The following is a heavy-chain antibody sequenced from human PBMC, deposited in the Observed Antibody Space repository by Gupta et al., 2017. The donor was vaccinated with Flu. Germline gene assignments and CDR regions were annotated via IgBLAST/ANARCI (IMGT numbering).Heavy chain of an antibody. CDR3: ARAVADAPSAYYDS. V-gene: IGHV3-21*01. Sequence: YAMTWSRQAPGKGLGWVSSISASSSSTFYADTVKGRVAVSRDNAKYSLYLQMDSLRVDDTAVYFCARAVADAPSAYYDSWGQGTLVTVSS. D-gene: IGHD3-22*01. CDR1: YA. CDR2: ISASSSST. J-gene: IGHJ4*02.